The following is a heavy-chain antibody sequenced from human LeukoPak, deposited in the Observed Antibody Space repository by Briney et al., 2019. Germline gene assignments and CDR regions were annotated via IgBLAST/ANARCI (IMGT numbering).Heavy chain of an antibody. Sequence: SETLSLTCTVSGGSISSYYWSWIRQPAGQGLEWIGRIYTSGSTNYNPSLKSRVTMSVDTSKNQFSLKLSSVTAADTAVYYCARNFFPIVVVPAATLPNYYYYGMDVWGQGTTVTVSS. CDR1: GGSISSYY. J-gene: IGHJ6*02. CDR3: ARNFFPIVVVPAATLPNYYYYGMDV. D-gene: IGHD2-2*01. V-gene: IGHV4-4*07. CDR2: IYTSGST.